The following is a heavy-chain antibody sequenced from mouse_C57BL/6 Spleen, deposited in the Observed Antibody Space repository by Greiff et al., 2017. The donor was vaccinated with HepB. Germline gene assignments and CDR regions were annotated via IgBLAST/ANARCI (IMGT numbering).Heavy chain of an antibody. J-gene: IGHJ4*01. CDR2: IRNKANGYTT. CDR1: GFTFTDYY. Sequence: DVQLVESGGGLVQPGGSLSLSCAASGFTFTDYYMSWVRQPPGKALEWLGFIRNKANGYTTEYSASVKGRFTISRDNSQSILYLQMNALRAEDSATYYCARYIYDPYAMDYWGQGTSVTVSS. V-gene: IGHV7-3*01. D-gene: IGHD2-3*01. CDR3: ARYIYDPYAMDY.